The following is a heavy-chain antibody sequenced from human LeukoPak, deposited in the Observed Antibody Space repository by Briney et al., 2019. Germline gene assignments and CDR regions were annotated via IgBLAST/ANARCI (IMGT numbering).Heavy chain of an antibody. J-gene: IGHJ4*02. V-gene: IGHV1-69*01. Sequence: SVKVSCKAPGGTFSSYAISWVRQAPGQGLEWMGGIIPIFGTANYAQKFQGRVTITADESTSTAYMELSSLRSEDTAVYYCAREDHESDTFDYWGQGTLVTVSS. CDR1: GGTFSSYA. CDR2: IIPIFGTA. CDR3: AREDHESDTFDY. D-gene: IGHD5-18*01.